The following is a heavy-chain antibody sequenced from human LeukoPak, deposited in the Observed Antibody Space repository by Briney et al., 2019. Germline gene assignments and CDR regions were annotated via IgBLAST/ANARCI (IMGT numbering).Heavy chain of an antibody. CDR2: IYYSGST. Sequence: PSETLSLTCTVSGGSISSSSYYWGWIRQPPGKGLEWIGSIYYSGSTYYNPSLKSRVTISVDTSKNQFSLKLSSVTAADTAVYYCARAYYDSSGVAFDIWGQGTMVTVSS. CDR1: GGSISSSSYY. V-gene: IGHV4-39*07. CDR3: ARAYYDSSGVAFDI. J-gene: IGHJ3*02. D-gene: IGHD3-22*01.